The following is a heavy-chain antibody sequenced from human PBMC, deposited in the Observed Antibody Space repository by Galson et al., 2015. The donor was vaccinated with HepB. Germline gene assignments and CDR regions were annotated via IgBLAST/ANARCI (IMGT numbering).Heavy chain of an antibody. D-gene: IGHD3-22*01. CDR2: TSRSGNTV. V-gene: IGHV3-11*01. Sequence: SLRLSCAASGFTFSDYYMSWIRQAPGEGLEWISYTSRSGNTVYYADSVTGRFTISRDNANSSLYLQMTRLRADDTAVYYLARHITTASVSGYWDWFDPWGQGTLVTISS. CDR3: ARHITTASVSGYWDWFDP. J-gene: IGHJ5*02. CDR1: GFTFSDYY.